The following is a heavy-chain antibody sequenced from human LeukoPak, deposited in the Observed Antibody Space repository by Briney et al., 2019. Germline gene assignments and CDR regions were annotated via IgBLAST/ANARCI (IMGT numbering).Heavy chain of an antibody. CDR2: ISGSGGST. J-gene: IGHJ4*02. Sequence: PGGSLGLSCAASGFTFSSYAMSWVRQAPGKGLEWVSAISGSGGSTYYADSVKGRFTISRDNSKNTLYLQMNRLRAEDTAVYYCAKDKVTTSSGSPFDYWGQGTLVTVSS. V-gene: IGHV3-23*01. CDR3: AKDKVTTSSGSPFDY. CDR1: GFTFSSYA. D-gene: IGHD6-19*01.